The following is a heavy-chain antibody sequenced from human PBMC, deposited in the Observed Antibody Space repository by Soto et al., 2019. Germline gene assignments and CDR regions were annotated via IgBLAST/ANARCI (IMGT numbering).Heavy chain of an antibody. CDR1: GFTFSSYS. Sequence: PGESLKISCAASGFTFSSYSMNWVRQAPGKGLEWVSSISSSSSYIYYADSVKGRFTISRDNAKNSLYLQMNSLRAEDTAVYYCAIKQWLLEGDYWGQGTLVTVSS. CDR2: ISSSSSYI. V-gene: IGHV3-21*01. J-gene: IGHJ4*02. D-gene: IGHD6-19*01. CDR3: AIKQWLLEGDY.